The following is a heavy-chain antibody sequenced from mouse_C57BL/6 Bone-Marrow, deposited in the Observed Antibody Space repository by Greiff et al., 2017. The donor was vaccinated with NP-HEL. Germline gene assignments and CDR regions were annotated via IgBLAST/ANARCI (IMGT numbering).Heavy chain of an antibody. CDR2: INPYNGGT. CDR3: ARLTTVVAHYFDY. V-gene: IGHV1-19*01. D-gene: IGHD1-1*01. Sequence: VQLQQSGPVLVKPGASVKMSCKASGYTFTDYYMNWVKQSHGKSLEWIGVINPYNGGTSYNQKFKGKATLTVDKSSSTAYMELNSLTSEDSAVYYCARLTTVVAHYFDYWGQGTTLTVSS. CDR1: GYTFTDYY. J-gene: IGHJ2*01.